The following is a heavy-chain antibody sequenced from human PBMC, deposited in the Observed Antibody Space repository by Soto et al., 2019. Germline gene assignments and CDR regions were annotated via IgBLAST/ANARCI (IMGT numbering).Heavy chain of an antibody. CDR1: GFTFSSYE. J-gene: IGHJ6*02. CDR3: AREGLQQLGRPYYYYVMDV. D-gene: IGHD6-13*01. CDR2: ISSSGSTI. Sequence: EVQLVESGGGLVQPGGSLRLSCAASGFTFSSYEMNWVRQAPGKGLEWVSYISSSGSTIYYADSVKGRFTIPRDNAKNSLYLQMNSLRAEDTAVYYCAREGLQQLGRPYYYYVMDVWGQGTTVTVSS. V-gene: IGHV3-48*03.